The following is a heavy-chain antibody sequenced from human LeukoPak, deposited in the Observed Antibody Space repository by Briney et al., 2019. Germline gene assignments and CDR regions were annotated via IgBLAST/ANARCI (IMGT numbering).Heavy chain of an antibody. Sequence: SQTLSLTCAVSGGSISSGGYSWSWIRQPPGKGLEWIGYIYHSGSTYYNPSLKSRVTISVDRSKNQFSLKLSSVTAADTAVYYCASYGSGSFDYWGREPWSPSPQ. CDR2: IYHSGST. CDR1: GGSISSGGYS. D-gene: IGHD3-10*01. CDR3: ASYGSGSFDY. V-gene: IGHV4-30-2*01. J-gene: IGHJ4*02.